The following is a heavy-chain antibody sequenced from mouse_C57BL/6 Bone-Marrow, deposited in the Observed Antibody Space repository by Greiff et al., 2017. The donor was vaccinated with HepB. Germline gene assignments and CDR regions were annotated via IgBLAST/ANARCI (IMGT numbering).Heavy chain of an antibody. D-gene: IGHD6-5*01. Sequence: QVQLQQSGAELARPGASVKLSCKASGYTFTSYGISWVKQRTGQGLEWIGEIYPRSGNTYYNEKFKGKATLTADKSSSTAYMELRRLTSEDSAVYFCARSLNFDYWGQGTTLTVSS. CDR2: IYPRSGNT. CDR1: GYTFTSYG. V-gene: IGHV1-81*01. CDR3: ARSLNFDY. J-gene: IGHJ2*01.